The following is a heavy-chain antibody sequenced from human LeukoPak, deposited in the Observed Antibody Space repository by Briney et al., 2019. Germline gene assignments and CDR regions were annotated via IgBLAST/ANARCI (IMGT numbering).Heavy chain of an antibody. D-gene: IGHD2-8*01. Sequence: GASVKVSCKASGYTFTGYYMHWVRQAPGQGLEWMGWINPNSGGTNYAQKFQGRVTMTRDTSISTAYMELSRLRSDDTAVYYCARGNIVLMVYAVTVPTWGDWGRGTLVTVSS. J-gene: IGHJ4*02. V-gene: IGHV1-2*02. CDR2: INPNSGGT. CDR3: ARGNIVLMVYAVTVPTWGD. CDR1: GYTFTGYY.